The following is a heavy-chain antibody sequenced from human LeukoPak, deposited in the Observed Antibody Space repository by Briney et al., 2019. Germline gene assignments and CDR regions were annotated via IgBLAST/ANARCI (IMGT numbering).Heavy chain of an antibody. D-gene: IGHD6-19*01. J-gene: IGHJ4*02. Sequence: SVKVSCKASGGTFSSYAISWVRQAPGQGLEWMGRIIPIFGTANYAQKFQGRVTITTDESTSTAYMELSSLRSEDTAVYYCARTFCSSPWSSGCLGDFDYWGQGTLVTVST. CDR2: IIPIFGTA. CDR1: GGTFSSYA. V-gene: IGHV1-69*05. CDR3: ARTFCSSPWSSGCLGDFDY.